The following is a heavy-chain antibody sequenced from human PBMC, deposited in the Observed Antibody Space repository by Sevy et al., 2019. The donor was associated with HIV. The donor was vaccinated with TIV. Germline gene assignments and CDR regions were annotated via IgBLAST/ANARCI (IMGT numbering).Heavy chain of an antibody. CDR1: RYTFTGYY. Sequence: ASVKVSCKATRYTFTGYYMHWVRQAPGQGLEWMGWIKPNSGGTNYEQKFQGRVTMTRDSSISRAYMELSRLRSDDTAVYYWARDLAYYDSSGYLPALDYFDYGGKGTLVTVSS. CDR3: ARDLAYYDSSGYLPALDYFDY. D-gene: IGHD3-22*01. V-gene: IGHV1-2*02. CDR2: IKPNSGGT. J-gene: IGHJ4*02.